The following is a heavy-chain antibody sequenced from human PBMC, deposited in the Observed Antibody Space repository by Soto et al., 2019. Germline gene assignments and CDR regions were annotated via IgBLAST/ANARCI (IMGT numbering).Heavy chain of an antibody. J-gene: IGHJ6*02. V-gene: IGHV3-21*01. CDR2: ISSSSSYI. CDR1: GFTFSSFS. Sequence: GGSLRLSCAASGFTFSSFSMNWVRQAPGKGLEWVSPISSSSSYIYYADSVKGRFTISRDNAKNSLYLQMNSLRAEDTAVYYCARGIAASLPVSYYYGMDVWGQGTTVTVSS. CDR3: ARGIAASLPVSYYYGMDV. D-gene: IGHD6-6*01.